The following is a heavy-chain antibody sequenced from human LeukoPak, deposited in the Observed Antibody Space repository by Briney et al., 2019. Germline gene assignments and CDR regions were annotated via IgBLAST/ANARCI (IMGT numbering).Heavy chain of an antibody. CDR3: ARDLLAARPRYYFDY. CDR1: GFTFSSYS. J-gene: IGHJ4*02. D-gene: IGHD6-6*01. Sequence: GGSLRLSCAASGFTFSSYSMNWVRQAPGKGLEWVSSISSSSSYIYYADSVKGRFTISRGNAKNSLYLQMNSLRAEDTAVYYCARDLLAARPRYYFDYWGQGTLVTVSS. V-gene: IGHV3-21*01. CDR2: ISSSSSYI.